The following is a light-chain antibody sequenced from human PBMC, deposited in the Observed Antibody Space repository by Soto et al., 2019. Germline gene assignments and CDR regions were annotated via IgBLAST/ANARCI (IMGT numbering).Light chain of an antibody. Sequence: EIVMTQSPLTLSVSPGEIATLSCRASQNININLAWYQQRPGQAPRVLIYGASSRASGIPDRFSGSGSGTDFTLTINRLEPDDFAFYYCQQYKDWPPLTFGGGTRVEIK. CDR2: GAS. V-gene: IGKV3D-15*01. CDR1: QNININ. CDR3: QQYKDWPPLT. J-gene: IGKJ4*01.